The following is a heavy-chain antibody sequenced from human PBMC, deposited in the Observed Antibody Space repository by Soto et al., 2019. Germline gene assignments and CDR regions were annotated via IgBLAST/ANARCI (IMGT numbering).Heavy chain of an antibody. V-gene: IGHV3-48*01. CDR2: ISSSSSTI. J-gene: IGHJ4*02. CDR3: ARCPYSTSSMGSDY. CDR1: GFTFSSYS. Sequence: EVQLVESGGGLVQPGGSLRLSCAASGFTFSSYSMNWVRQAPGKGLEWVSYISSSSSTIYYADSVKGRFTISRDNAKNSLYLQMNSLRAEDTAVHYCARCPYSTSSMGSDYWGQGTLVTVSS. D-gene: IGHD6-6*01.